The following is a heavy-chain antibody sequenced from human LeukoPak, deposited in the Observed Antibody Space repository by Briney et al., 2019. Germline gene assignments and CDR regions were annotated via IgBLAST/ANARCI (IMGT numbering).Heavy chain of an antibody. CDR1: GYTFTNYG. Sequence: ASVKVSCKASGYTFTNYGFSWVRQAPGQGLEWMGWVSPYNGHTNYVQKLQGRVTMTTDTSTSTAYMELRSLRSDDTAVYYCARDPDSGSYSSGCWGQGTLVTVSS. CDR2: VSPYNGHT. J-gene: IGHJ4*02. V-gene: IGHV1-18*01. D-gene: IGHD1-26*01. CDR3: ARDPDSGSYSSGC.